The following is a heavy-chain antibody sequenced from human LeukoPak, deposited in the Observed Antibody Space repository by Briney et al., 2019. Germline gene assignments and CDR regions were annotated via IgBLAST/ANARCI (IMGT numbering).Heavy chain of an antibody. J-gene: IGHJ6*04. Sequence: SVKVSCKASGRTFSSYAISWVRQAPGQGLAGMGVIIPIYGTVNYAQKFQGRVTITGDESTSTAYMELSSLRSEDTAVYYCAIGIVDHNVLYYYYGMDVWGKGTTVTVS. CDR1: GRTFSSYA. CDR2: IIPIYGTV. CDR3: AIGIVDHNVLYYYYGMDV. V-gene: IGHV1-69*13. D-gene: IGHD1-26*01.